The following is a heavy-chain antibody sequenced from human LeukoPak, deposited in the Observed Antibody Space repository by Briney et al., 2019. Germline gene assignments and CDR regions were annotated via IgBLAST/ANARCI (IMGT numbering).Heavy chain of an antibody. Sequence: GGSLRLSCAAYGFTFSGYSMNWVRQAPGKGLEWVSSITGSGGSTYYADSVKGRFTISRDNSKNTLYLQMSSLRAEDTAVYYCAKDKGDFWSGHHYWGQGTLVTVSS. D-gene: IGHD3-3*01. J-gene: IGHJ4*02. V-gene: IGHV3-23*01. CDR2: ITGSGGST. CDR1: GFTFSGYS. CDR3: AKDKGDFWSGHHY.